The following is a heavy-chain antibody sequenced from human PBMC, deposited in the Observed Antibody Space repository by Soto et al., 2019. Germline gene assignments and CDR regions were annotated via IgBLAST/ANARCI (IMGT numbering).Heavy chain of an antibody. CDR2: TSYDGSNK. CDR3: AKDPGGDLYWYFDL. J-gene: IGHJ2*01. D-gene: IGHD2-21*02. V-gene: IGHV3-30*18. Sequence: GGSLRLSCAASGFTFRSYCMHWVRQAPGKGLEWVAVTSYDGSNKDYADSVKGRFTISRDNSKNTLYLQMNSLRAEDTVVYYCAKDPGGDLYWYFDLWGRGTLVTVSS. CDR1: GFTFRSYC.